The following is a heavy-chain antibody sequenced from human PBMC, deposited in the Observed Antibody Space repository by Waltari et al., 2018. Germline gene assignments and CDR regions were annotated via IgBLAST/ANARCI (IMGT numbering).Heavy chain of an antibody. V-gene: IGHV4-34*01. CDR2: INHTGST. CDR3: ANGYCTGAVCSTPHYYGLDI. D-gene: IGHD2-8*02. Sequence: QVQLQQWGAGLLKPSETLSLTCAVYGGSFSADYWLWIRQPPGKGLEWIGEINHTGSTNYNPSLKSRVTISVDTSKNQFSLKLSSVTAADTAVYYCANGYCTGAVCSTPHYYGLDIWGQGTTVTVSS. J-gene: IGHJ6*02. CDR1: GGSFSADY.